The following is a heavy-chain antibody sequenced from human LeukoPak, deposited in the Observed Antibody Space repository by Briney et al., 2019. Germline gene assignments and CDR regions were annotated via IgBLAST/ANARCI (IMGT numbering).Heavy chain of an antibody. CDR1: GGSISSYY. J-gene: IGHJ2*01. V-gene: IGHV4-59*08. Sequence: PSETLSLTCTVSGGSISSYYWSWIRQPPGKGLEWIGYIYYSGSTNYNPSLKSRVTISVDTSKNQFSLKLSSVTAADTAVYYCARQAVVTATDRYFDLWGRGTLVTVSS. D-gene: IGHD2-21*02. CDR3: ARQAVVTATDRYFDL. CDR2: IYYSGST.